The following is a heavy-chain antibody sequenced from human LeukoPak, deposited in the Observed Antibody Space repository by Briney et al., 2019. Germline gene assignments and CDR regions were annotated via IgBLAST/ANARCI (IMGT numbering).Heavy chain of an antibody. Sequence: GGSLRLSCAASGFTFSSYAMSWVRQAPGKGLEWVSGISGSGGSTYYADSVQGRFTISRDNSKNMLYLQMNSLRTEDTAVYYCAKSWLRLGGDYWGQGTLVTVSS. CDR3: AKSWLRLGGDY. V-gene: IGHV3-23*01. J-gene: IGHJ4*02. CDR2: ISGSGGST. CDR1: GFTFSSYA. D-gene: IGHD5-12*01.